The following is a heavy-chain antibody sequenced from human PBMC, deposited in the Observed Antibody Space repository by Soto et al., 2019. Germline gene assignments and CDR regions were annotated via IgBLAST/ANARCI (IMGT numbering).Heavy chain of an antibody. D-gene: IGHD1-7*01. V-gene: IGHV2-5*02. Sequence: SGRALGNATRSVTLACSRAGVSITTQLVVVVWVRHPPVKALECLAFTYWDDDKRYNPSLKTRLTTMKDTSRNQVVLIMTNMDPEDTAKYYCAHRLTLMSTWNYGASDIRGQGTMVTVS. CDR1: GVSITTQLVV. CDR2: TYWDDDK. CDR3: AHRLTLMSTWNYGASDI. J-gene: IGHJ3*02.